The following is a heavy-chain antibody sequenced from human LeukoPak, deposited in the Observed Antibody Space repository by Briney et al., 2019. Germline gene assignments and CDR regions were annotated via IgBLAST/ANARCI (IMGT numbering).Heavy chain of an antibody. CDR3: ARDGDYYMDV. D-gene: IGHD2-15*01. CDR2: ISSSSSYI. V-gene: IGHV3-21*01. J-gene: IGHJ6*03. Sequence: RAGGSLRLSCAASGFTFSSYSMNWVRQAPGKGLEWVSSISSSSSYIYYADSVKGRFTISRDNAKNTLYLQMNSLRAEDTAVYYCARDGDYYMDVWGKGTTVTVSS. CDR1: GFTFSSYS.